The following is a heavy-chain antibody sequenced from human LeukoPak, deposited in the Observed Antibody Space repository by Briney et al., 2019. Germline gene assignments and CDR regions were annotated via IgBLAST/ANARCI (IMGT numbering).Heavy chain of an antibody. Sequence: GGSLRLSCIVSGFTFRSFEMHWVRQAPGKGLEWVANIKQDGSEKYYVDSVKGRFTISRDNAKNSLYLQMNSLRAEDTAVYYCARDEGVGALDYWGQGTPVTVSS. CDR2: IKQDGSEK. D-gene: IGHD1-26*01. CDR1: GFTFRSFE. CDR3: ARDEGVGALDY. J-gene: IGHJ4*02. V-gene: IGHV3-7*01.